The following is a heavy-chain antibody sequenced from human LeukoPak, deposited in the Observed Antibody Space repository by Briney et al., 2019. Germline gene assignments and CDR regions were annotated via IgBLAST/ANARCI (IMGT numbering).Heavy chain of an antibody. Sequence: SETLSLTCSVSGGSISSYYWSWIRQPPGKGLEWIGYIYYSGSTNYNPSLKSRVTISVDTSKNQFSLKLSSVTAADTAVYYCARTMVRGVHLDYWGQGTLVTVSS. D-gene: IGHD3-10*01. CDR3: ARTMVRGVHLDY. CDR2: IYYSGST. J-gene: IGHJ4*02. CDR1: GGSISSYY. V-gene: IGHV4-59*01.